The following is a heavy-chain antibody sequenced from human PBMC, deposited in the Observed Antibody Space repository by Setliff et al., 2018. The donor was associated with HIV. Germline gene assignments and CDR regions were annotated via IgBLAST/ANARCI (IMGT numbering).Heavy chain of an antibody. Sequence: LSLTCTVSGDSITSGHFYWGWIRQAPGKGLEWIGNILDGRVTFFNPSLRGRVTISVDASKNQVSLNLRSVTAADSAVYHCARPHSGRGGGAYFDPWGQGILVTAPQ. CDR3: ARPHSGRGGGAYFDP. J-gene: IGHJ5*02. D-gene: IGHD6-19*01. CDR2: ILDGRVT. V-gene: IGHV4-39*01. CDR1: GDSITSGHFY.